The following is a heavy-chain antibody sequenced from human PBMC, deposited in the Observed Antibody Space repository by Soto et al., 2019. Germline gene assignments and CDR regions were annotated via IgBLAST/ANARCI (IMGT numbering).Heavy chain of an antibody. D-gene: IGHD2-21*02. Sequence: SDTLCLTWSVSGGSISSIIYFWGWIRQPPGKGLEWIGSIYYSGSTYYNPSLKSRVTVSVDTSKNQFSLKLSSVTAADTAVYFCARHPSDFWFDPWGQGTLVTVSS. V-gene: IGHV4-39*01. J-gene: IGHJ5*02. CDR1: GGSISSIIYF. CDR3: ARHPSDFWFDP. CDR2: IYYSGST.